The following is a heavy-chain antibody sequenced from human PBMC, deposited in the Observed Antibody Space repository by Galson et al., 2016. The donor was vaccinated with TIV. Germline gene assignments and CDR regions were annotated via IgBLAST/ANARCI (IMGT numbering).Heavy chain of an antibody. CDR3: ARYSGIEQLYDHMDV. V-gene: IGHV1-69*01. CDR1: GGSFRSYA. CDR2: IAPIRTSP. D-gene: IGHD1-26*01. J-gene: IGHJ6*03. Sequence: SCKASGGSFRSYAVTWVRQAPGQGLEWMGGIAPIRTSPHYAEKFQGRVTITADESTNTAYMELSSLKFEDTAVYYCARYSGIEQLYDHMDVWGKGTTVTVSS.